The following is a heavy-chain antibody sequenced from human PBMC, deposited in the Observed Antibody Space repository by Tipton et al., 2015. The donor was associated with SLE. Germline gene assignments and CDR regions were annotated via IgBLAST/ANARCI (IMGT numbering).Heavy chain of an antibody. Sequence: TLSLTCTVSGDSISNYYWSWIRQPAGKGLEWIGRTYASGITNYNPSLKSRVTMSIDTSRNQFSLELTSVTATDTALYYCARDLGNWNYKSWGQGTLVTVSS. D-gene: IGHD1-7*01. CDR1: GDSISNYY. V-gene: IGHV4-4*07. CDR3: ARDLGNWNYKS. J-gene: IGHJ5*02. CDR2: TYASGIT.